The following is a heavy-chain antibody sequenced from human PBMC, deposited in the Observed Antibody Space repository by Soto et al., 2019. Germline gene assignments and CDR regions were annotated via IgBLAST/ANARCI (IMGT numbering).Heavy chain of an antibody. CDR2: ISGSGGST. V-gene: IGHV3-23*01. CDR1: GFTFGSYA. J-gene: IGHJ6*02. D-gene: IGHD3-3*01. Sequence: PGGSLSLSCAASGFTFGSYAMSWVRQAPGKGLEWVSAISGSGGSTYYADSVKGRFTISRDNSKNTLYLQMNSLRAEDTAVYYCAKERTAIFGVVIIPYYYGMDVWGQGTTVTVSS. CDR3: AKERTAIFGVVIIPYYYGMDV.